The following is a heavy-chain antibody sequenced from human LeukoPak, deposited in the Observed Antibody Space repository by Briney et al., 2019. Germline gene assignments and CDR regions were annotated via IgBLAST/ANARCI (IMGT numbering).Heavy chain of an antibody. CDR1: GFTFSSYG. CDR2: IWYDGSNK. Sequence: GRSLRLSCAASGFTFSSYGMHWVRQAPGKGLEWVAVIWYDGSNKYYADSVKGRFTISKDNSKNILYLQINSLRAEDTAVYYCARGTRDAGYYFDYWGQGTLVTVSS. D-gene: IGHD1-7*01. CDR3: ARGTRDAGYYFDY. J-gene: IGHJ4*02. V-gene: IGHV3-33*01.